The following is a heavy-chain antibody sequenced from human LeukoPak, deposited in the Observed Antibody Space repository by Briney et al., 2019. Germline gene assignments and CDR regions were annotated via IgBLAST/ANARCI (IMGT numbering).Heavy chain of an antibody. J-gene: IGHJ4*02. CDR1: GFTVSSNY. V-gene: IGHV3-66*01. CDR2: IYSGGST. Sequence: GVSLRLSCAASGFTVSSNYMSWVRQAPGKGLEWVSVIYSGGSTYYADSVKGRFTISRDNSKNTLYLQMNSLRAEDTAVYYCARDVLPYCSGGSCTIDYWGQGTLVTVSS. CDR3: ARDVLPYCSGGSCTIDY. D-gene: IGHD2-15*01.